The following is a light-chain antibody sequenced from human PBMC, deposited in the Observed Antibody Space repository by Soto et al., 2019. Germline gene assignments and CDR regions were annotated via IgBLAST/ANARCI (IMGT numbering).Light chain of an antibody. J-gene: IGKJ1*01. CDR1: QSVSSN. Sequence: EIVMTQSPATLSVSPGERATLSCRASQSVSSNLAWYQQKPGQAPRLLIYAASIRATDIPARFSGSGSGTEFTLTISSLQSEDFAVYYCQQYNNWRTFGQGTKLEI. CDR3: QQYNNWRT. V-gene: IGKV3-15*01. CDR2: AAS.